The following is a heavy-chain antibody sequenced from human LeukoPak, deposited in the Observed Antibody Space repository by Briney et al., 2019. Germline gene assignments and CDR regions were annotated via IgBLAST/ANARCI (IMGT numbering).Heavy chain of an antibody. CDR3: AKVFPPTFDYGGNSGYPDY. J-gene: IGHJ4*02. V-gene: IGHV3-33*06. CDR2: IWYDGSNK. CDR1: GFTFSSYG. D-gene: IGHD4-23*01. Sequence: GGSLRLSCAASGFTFSSYGMHWVRQAPGKGLEWVAVIWYDGSNKYYADSVKGRFTISRDNSKNTLYLQMNSLRAEDTAVYYCAKVFPPTFDYGGNSGYPDYWGQGTLVTVSS.